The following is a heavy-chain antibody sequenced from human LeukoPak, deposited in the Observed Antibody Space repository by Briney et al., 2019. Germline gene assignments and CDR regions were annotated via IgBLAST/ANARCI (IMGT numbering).Heavy chain of an antibody. J-gene: IGHJ4*02. D-gene: IGHD2-2*01. CDR2: IYYSGST. V-gene: IGHV4-30-4*01. CDR1: GGSISSGDYY. CDR3: ARVFVVAPAANPLFDY. Sequence: SETLSLTCTVSGGSISSGDYYWSWIRQPPGKGLEWIGYIYYSGSTYYNPSLKSRLTISVDTSKNQFSLKLSSVTAADTAVYYCARVFVVAPAANPLFDYWGQGTLVTVSS.